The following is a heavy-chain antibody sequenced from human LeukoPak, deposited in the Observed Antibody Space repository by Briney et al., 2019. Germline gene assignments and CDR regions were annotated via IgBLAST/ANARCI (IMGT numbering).Heavy chain of an antibody. J-gene: IGHJ6*03. CDR2: IYTSGST. V-gene: IGHV4-61*02. CDR3: AREWLPPYYYYYMDV. D-gene: IGHD3-22*01. CDR1: SGSISSGSYY. Sequence: SQTLSLTCTVSSGSISSGSYYWRWIRQPAGKGLEWIGRIYTSGSTNYNPSLKSRVTISVDTSKNQFSLKLSSVTAANTAVYYCAREWLPPYYYYYMDVWGKGTTVTVSS.